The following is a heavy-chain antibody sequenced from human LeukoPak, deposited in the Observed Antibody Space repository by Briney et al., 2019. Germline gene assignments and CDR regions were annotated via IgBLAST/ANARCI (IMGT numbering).Heavy chain of an antibody. V-gene: IGHV4-59*01. D-gene: IGHD3-10*01. CDR1: GGSIRSYY. CDR2: IYYSGTT. CDR3: ARESWDTMVRGAVFDL. Sequence: SETLSLTCSVSGGSIRSYYWSWIRQPPGKGLEWIGCIYYSGTTHYNSSLKSRATISVDASNDQFSLKLISVTAADTAVYYCARESWDTMVRGAVFDLWGQGTLVTVSS. J-gene: IGHJ4*02.